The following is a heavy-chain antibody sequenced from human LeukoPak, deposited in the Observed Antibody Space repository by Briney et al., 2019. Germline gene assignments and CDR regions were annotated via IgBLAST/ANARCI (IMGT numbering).Heavy chain of an antibody. V-gene: IGHV4-34*01. D-gene: IGHD6-19*01. CDR2: INHSESA. Sequence: PSETLSLTCAVYGGTFSGYYWTWIRQPPGKGLEWIGEINHSESATYNPSLKSRVTLSVDTSKNQFSLKMTSVTAADTAVYYCARAREAVAIGYWGQGTLVTVSS. J-gene: IGHJ4*02. CDR1: GGTFSGYY. CDR3: ARAREAVAIGY.